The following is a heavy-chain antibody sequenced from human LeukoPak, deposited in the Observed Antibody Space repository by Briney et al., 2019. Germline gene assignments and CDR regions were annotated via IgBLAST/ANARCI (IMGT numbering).Heavy chain of an antibody. CDR1: GFTFSSYA. CDR3: AKDRGLLSAPI. CDR2: ISGSGGST. J-gene: IGHJ3*02. Sequence: GGSLRLSCAASGFTFSSYAMSWVRQAPGKGLDWVSAISGSGGSTYYADSVKGRFTISRDNSKNTLYLQMNSLRAEDTAVYYCAKDRGLLSAPIWGQGTMVTVSS. V-gene: IGHV3-23*01. D-gene: IGHD5-12*01.